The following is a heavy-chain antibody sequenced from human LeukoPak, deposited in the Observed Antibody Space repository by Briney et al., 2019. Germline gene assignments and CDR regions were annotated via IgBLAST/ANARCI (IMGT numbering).Heavy chain of an antibody. V-gene: IGHV3-33*01. CDR3: TRERISGIAAFDY. CDR2: ICYDAINK. CDR1: GFTFSNYG. Sequence: QPGRSLRLSCAASGFTFSNYGMHWVRQAPGKGLEWVAVICYDAINKFHADSVRGRFTISRDNSKNTVSLQMNSLRAEDTAVYYCTRERISGIAAFDYWGQGTLVTVSS. J-gene: IGHJ4*02. D-gene: IGHD6-13*01.